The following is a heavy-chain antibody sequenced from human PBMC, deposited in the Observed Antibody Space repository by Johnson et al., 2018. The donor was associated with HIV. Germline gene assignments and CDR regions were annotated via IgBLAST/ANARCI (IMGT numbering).Heavy chain of an antibody. V-gene: IGHV3-30*14. CDR3: ARAGDAFDI. CDR2: ISYDGSNK. CDR1: GFTFSNYA. Sequence: QVQLVESGGGLVQPGGSLRLSCAASGFTFSNYAMHWVRQAPGKGLEWVALISYDGSNKYHADSVKGRFTISRDNSKNTLYLQMNSLRAGDTAVYYCARAGDAFDIWGQGTMVTVSS. J-gene: IGHJ3*02.